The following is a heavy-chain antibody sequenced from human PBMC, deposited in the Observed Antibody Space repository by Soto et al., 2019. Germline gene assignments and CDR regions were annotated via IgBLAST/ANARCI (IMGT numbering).Heavy chain of an antibody. Sequence: QVQLQESGPGLVQPSQTLSLTCTVSGGSISSGCYSWSWIRQHPVKGLEWIGYIYYSGSTYYNPSLKNRVTITVDTSADQLSVKVSTVSAADTGVYFCARDGSGPGGFDYWGQGTLVTVSS. CDR3: ARDGSGPGGFDY. V-gene: IGHV4-31*03. CDR2: IYYSGST. D-gene: IGHD3-10*01. J-gene: IGHJ4*02. CDR1: GGSISSGCYS.